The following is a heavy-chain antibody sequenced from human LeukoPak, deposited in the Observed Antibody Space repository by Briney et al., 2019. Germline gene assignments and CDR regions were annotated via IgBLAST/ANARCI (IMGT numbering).Heavy chain of an antibody. CDR2: ISSSASTI. V-gene: IGHV3-48*04. J-gene: IGHJ2*01. D-gene: IGHD3-10*01. CDR1: GLTFGRYS. Sequence: AGGSLRLSCAASGLTFGRYSMNWVRQAPGKGLEWISYISSSASTIYYADSVRGRFTISRDNAKNSLYLQMNSLRAEDTAMYYCARSGNTGRNWYFELWGRGTLVTVSS. CDR3: ARSGNTGRNWYFEL.